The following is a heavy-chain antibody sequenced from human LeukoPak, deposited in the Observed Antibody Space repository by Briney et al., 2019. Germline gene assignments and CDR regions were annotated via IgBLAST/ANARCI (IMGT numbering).Heavy chain of an antibody. Sequence: ASVKVSCKASGYTFTSYDINWVRQATGQGLEWMGWMNPNSGNTGYAQKFQGRVTMARNTSISTAYMELSSLRSEDTAVYYCARWIVVVPAAMEDYYYGMDVWGQGTTVTVSS. CDR3: ARWIVVVPAAMEDYYYGMDV. V-gene: IGHV1-8*01. CDR1: GYTFTSYD. D-gene: IGHD2-2*01. CDR2: MNPNSGNT. J-gene: IGHJ6*02.